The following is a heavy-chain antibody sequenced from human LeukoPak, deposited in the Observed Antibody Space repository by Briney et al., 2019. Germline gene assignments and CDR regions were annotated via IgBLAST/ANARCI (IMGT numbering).Heavy chain of an antibody. CDR3: AKDHRPLYYGSDPPPGY. CDR1: GFTFDDYA. Sequence: HPGGSLRLSCAASGFTFDDYAMHWVRHAPGKGLEWVSGISWNSGSIGYADSVKGRFTISRDNAKNSLYLQMNSLTPEDTAVYYCAKDHRPLYYGSDPPPGYWGQGTLVTVSS. J-gene: IGHJ4*02. CDR2: ISWNSGSI. V-gene: IGHV3-9*01. D-gene: IGHD3-10*01.